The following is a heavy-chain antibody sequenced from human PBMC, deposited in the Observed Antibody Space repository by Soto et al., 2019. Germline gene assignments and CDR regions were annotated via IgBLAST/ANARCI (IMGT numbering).Heavy chain of an antibody. CDR2: INAGNGNT. J-gene: IGHJ5*02. V-gene: IGHV1-3*01. D-gene: IGHD3-3*01. CDR1: GYTFTSYA. Sequence: ASVKVSCKASGYTFTSYAMHWVRQAPGQRLEWMGWINAGNGNTKYSQKFQGRVTITRDTSTSTAYMELRSLRSDDTAVYYCARPLPVYDFWSGVTHNWFDPWGQGTLVTVS. CDR3: ARPLPVYDFWSGVTHNWFDP.